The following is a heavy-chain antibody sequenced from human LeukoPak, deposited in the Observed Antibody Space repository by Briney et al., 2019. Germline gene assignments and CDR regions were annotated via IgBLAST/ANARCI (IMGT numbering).Heavy chain of an antibody. CDR3: ARAHCGGDCYPLRSYYYGMDV. Sequence: ASVKVSCKASGGTFSSYAISWVRQAPGQGLEWMGRIIPILGIANYAQKFQGRVTITADKSTSTAYMELSSLRSEDTAVYYCARAHCGGDCYPLRSYYYGMDVWGQGTTVTVSS. V-gene: IGHV1-69*04. CDR1: GGTFSSYA. D-gene: IGHD2-21*02. J-gene: IGHJ6*02. CDR2: IIPILGIA.